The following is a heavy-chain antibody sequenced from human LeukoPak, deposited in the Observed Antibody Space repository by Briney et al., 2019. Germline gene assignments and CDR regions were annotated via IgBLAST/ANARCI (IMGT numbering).Heavy chain of an antibody. CDR2: ISRSSTYI. CDR1: GHTFSSYN. D-gene: IGHD2-21*02. Sequence: GGSLRLSCAASGHTFSSYNMNWVRQAPGKGLEWVSSISRSSTYIYYADSVKGRFTISRDNAKNSLYLQMNSLRAEDTAVYYCASRRTAYCGGDCPEGYWGQGTLVTVSS. V-gene: IGHV3-21*01. J-gene: IGHJ4*02. CDR3: ASRRTAYCGGDCPEGY.